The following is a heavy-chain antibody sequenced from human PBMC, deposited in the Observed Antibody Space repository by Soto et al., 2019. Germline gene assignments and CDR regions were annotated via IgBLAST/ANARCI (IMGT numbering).Heavy chain of an antibody. CDR3: ASSQQLNPKRELVWFDP. Sequence: SETLSLTCAVYGGSFSGYYWSWIRQPPGKGLEWIGEINHSGSTNYNPSLKSRVTISVDTSKNQFSLKLSSETAADTAVYYCASSQQLNPKRELVWFDPWGQGTLVTVSS. CDR1: GGSFSGYY. D-gene: IGHD6-13*01. V-gene: IGHV4-34*01. J-gene: IGHJ5*02. CDR2: INHSGST.